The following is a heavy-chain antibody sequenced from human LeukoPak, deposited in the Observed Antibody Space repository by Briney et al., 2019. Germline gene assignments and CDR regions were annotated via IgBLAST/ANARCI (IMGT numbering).Heavy chain of an antibody. D-gene: IGHD2-8*01. J-gene: IGHJ5*02. CDR2: MNPNSGNT. Sequence: ASVKVSCKASGYTFTTYDINWVRQATGQGLEWMGWMNPNSGNTGYAQKFQGRVTMTRDMSTSTVYMELSSLRSEDTAVYYCASSCTNGVCYNDNWFDPWGQGTLVTVSS. CDR3: ASSCTNGVCYNDNWFDP. V-gene: IGHV1-8*02. CDR1: GYTFTTYD.